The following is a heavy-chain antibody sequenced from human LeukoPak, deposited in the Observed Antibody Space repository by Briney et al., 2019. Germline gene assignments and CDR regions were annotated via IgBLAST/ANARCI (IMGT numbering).Heavy chain of an antibody. Sequence: SEPLSLTCTVSGGSISSYYWSWIRQPAGKGLEWIGRIYTSGSTNYNPSLKSRVTMSVDTSKNQFSLKLSSVTAADTAVYYCASSGIAAAGTDYYYYMDVWGKGTTVTISS. CDR1: GGSISSYY. D-gene: IGHD6-13*01. CDR3: ASSGIAAAGTDYYYYMDV. J-gene: IGHJ6*03. CDR2: IYTSGST. V-gene: IGHV4-4*07.